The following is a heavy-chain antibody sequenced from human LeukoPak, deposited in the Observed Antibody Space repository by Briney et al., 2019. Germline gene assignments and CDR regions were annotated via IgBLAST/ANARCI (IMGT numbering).Heavy chain of an antibody. Sequence: PGGSLRLSCAVSGFAVSSTYMSWVRQAPGKGLEWFSVLYSGGSTYYADYVQGRFTISRDNPKNALYLQMNSMRVEDTALYHCVTESAWLFDYWGQGTLVTVSS. CDR3: VTESAWLFDY. CDR2: LYSGGST. J-gene: IGHJ4*02. D-gene: IGHD5-12*01. CDR1: GFAVSSTY. V-gene: IGHV3-66*01.